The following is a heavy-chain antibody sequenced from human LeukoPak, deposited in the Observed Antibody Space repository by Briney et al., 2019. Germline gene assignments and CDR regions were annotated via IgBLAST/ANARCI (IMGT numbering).Heavy chain of an antibody. D-gene: IGHD1-26*01. CDR2: ISKNGGNT. V-gene: IGHV3-64*01. Sequence: PGGSLRLSCAASGLTLSSYAMHWVRQAPGKGLEYVSAISKNGGNTYYANSVKGRFSISRDNSKNTLYLQMGSLRTEDMAVYYCARVGEGRYYQYYYMDVWGKGTTVTVSS. CDR3: ARVGEGRYYQYYYMDV. CDR1: GLTLSSYA. J-gene: IGHJ6*03.